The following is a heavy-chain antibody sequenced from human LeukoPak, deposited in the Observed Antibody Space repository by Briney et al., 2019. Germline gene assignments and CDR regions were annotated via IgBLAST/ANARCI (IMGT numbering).Heavy chain of an antibody. J-gene: IGHJ4*02. CDR3: AKSCGGDCRGAFDI. CDR2: IYYSGST. D-gene: IGHD2-21*02. Sequence: SETLSLTCTVSGGSISSYYWSWIRQPPGKGLDWIGYIYYSGSTNYNPSLKSRVTISVDTSKNQFSLKLSSVTAADTAVYYCAKSCGGDCRGAFDIWGQGTLVTVSS. V-gene: IGHV4-59*01. CDR1: GGSISSYY.